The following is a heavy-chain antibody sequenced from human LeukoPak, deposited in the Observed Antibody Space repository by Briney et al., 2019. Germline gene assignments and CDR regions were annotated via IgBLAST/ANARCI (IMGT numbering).Heavy chain of an antibody. Sequence: PSETLSLTCSVYGGSFSAYYWSWIRQPPGKGLEWIGEINHSGSTSYNLSLKSRVTISVDTSKNQFSLQLNSVTPEDTAVYYCARDPTLYGSGSYYDYWGQGTLVTVSS. CDR3: ARDPTLYGSGSYYDY. CDR2: INHSGST. CDR1: GGSFSAYY. V-gene: IGHV4-34*01. D-gene: IGHD3-10*01. J-gene: IGHJ4*02.